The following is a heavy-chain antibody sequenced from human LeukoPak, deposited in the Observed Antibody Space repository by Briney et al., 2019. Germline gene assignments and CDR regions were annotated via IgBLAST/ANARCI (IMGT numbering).Heavy chain of an antibody. Sequence: PGGSLRLSCAASGFTFSSSAMSWVRQVPGKGLEWVGRIKSKTDGGTTDYAAPVKGRFTISRDDSKNTLYLQMNSLKTEDTAVYYCTTYYYDSSGYYSENYWGQGTLVTVSS. J-gene: IGHJ4*02. D-gene: IGHD3-22*01. CDR3: TTYYYDSSGYYSENY. V-gene: IGHV3-15*01. CDR2: IKSKTDGGTT. CDR1: GFTFSSSA.